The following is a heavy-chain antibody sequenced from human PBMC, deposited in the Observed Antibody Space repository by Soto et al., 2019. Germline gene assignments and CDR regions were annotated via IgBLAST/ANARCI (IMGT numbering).Heavy chain of an antibody. Sequence: ASVKVSCKASGGTFSSYAISWVRQAPGQGLEWMGGIIPIFGTANYAQKFQGRVTITADESTSTAYMELSSLRSEDTAVYYCARGRGSSQPIGYWGQGTLVTVSS. D-gene: IGHD6-13*01. CDR2: IIPIFGTA. CDR3: ARGRGSSQPIGY. CDR1: GGTFSSYA. V-gene: IGHV1-69*13. J-gene: IGHJ4*02.